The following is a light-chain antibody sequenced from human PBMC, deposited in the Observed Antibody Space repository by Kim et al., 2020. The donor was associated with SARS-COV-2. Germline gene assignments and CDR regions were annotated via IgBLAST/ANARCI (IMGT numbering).Light chain of an antibody. J-gene: IGLJ3*02. CDR2: GNS. Sequence: QSVLTQPPSVSGAPGQRVTISCTGSSSNIGAGYDVHWYQHLPGTAPKFLIYGNSNRPSGVPDRFSGSKSGTSASLAITGLQTEDEADYYCQSYDSSLNHWVFGGGTQLTVL. CDR1: SSNIGAGYD. V-gene: IGLV1-40*01. CDR3: QSYDSSLNHWV.